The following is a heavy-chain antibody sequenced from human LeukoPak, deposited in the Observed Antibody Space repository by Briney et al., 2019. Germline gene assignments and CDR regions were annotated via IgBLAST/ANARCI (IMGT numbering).Heavy chain of an antibody. CDR3: ARVVRYYYDSSDYYYFDY. J-gene: IGHJ4*02. Sequence: SETLSLTCTVSGGSISSGGYYWSWIRQHPGKGLEWIGYIYYTGSTYYNPSLKSRVTISVDTSKSQFSLKLSSVTAADTAVYYCARVVRYYYDSSDYYYFDYWGQGTLVTVSS. CDR1: GGSISSGGYY. CDR2: IYYTGST. D-gene: IGHD3-22*01. V-gene: IGHV4-31*03.